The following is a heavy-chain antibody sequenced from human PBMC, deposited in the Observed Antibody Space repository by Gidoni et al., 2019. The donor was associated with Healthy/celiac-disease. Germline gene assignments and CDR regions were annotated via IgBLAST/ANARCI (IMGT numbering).Heavy chain of an antibody. J-gene: IGHJ6*02. V-gene: IGHV4-39*01. CDR1: GDSISRGRYY. CDR3: ARGDCSSSTCYDYHAMDV. Sequence: QLQLQESGPGLVKPSETLSLTGPVPGDSISRGRYYWGWIRQPPGKGLECMGSLSYSGSIYYNPSLESRVTISVDTSKNQFSLRLTSVTAADTAVFYCARGDCSSSTCYDYHAMDVWGQGTTVTVSS. D-gene: IGHD2-2*01. CDR2: LSYSGSI.